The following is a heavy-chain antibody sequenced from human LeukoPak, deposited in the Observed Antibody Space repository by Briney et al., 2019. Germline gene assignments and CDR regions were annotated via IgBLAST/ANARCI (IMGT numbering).Heavy chain of an antibody. V-gene: IGHV4-30-4*01. D-gene: IGHD3-22*01. J-gene: IGHJ4*02. CDR3: ARHYDSSGYYPYYFDY. CDR1: GGSISSGDYY. Sequence: PSQTLSLTCTVSGGSISSGDYYWSWIRQPPGKGLEWIGYIYYSGSTYYNPSLKSRVTISVDTSKNQFSLKLSSVTAADTAVYYCARHYDSSGYYPYYFDYWGQGTLVTVSS. CDR2: IYYSGST.